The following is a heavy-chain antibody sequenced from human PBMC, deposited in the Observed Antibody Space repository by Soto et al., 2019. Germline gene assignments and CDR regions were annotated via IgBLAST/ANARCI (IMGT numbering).Heavy chain of an antibody. CDR3: AKDGQQQWLYFDY. V-gene: IGHV3-23*01. D-gene: IGHD6-19*01. J-gene: IGHJ4*02. CDR1: GFTFSSYA. Sequence: EVQLLESGGGLVQPGGSLRLSCAASGFTFSSYAMSWVRQAPGKGLEWVSAISGSGGSTYYAASVKGRFTITRHNSKNTLYLQMNSLRAEDTAVYYCAKDGQQQWLYFDYWGQGTLVTVS. CDR2: ISGSGGST.